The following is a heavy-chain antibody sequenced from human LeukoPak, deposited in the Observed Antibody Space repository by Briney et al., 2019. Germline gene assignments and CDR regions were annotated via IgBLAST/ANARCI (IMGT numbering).Heavy chain of an antibody. J-gene: IGHJ3*02. Sequence: GGSLRLSCAASGFTFSSYWMHWVRQAPGKGLVWVSRIDSYGSSTSFADSVKGRFTISRDNAKKTLYLQMNSLRAEDTAVYYCASSTYSGSHWDAFDIWGQGTMVTVSS. CDR2: IDSYGSST. CDR3: ASSTYSGSHWDAFDI. D-gene: IGHD1-26*01. CDR1: GFTFSSYW. V-gene: IGHV3-74*01.